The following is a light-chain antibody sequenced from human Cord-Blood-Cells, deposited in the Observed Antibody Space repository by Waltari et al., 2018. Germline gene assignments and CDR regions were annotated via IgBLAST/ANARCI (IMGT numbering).Light chain of an antibody. V-gene: IGKV1-39*01. Sequence: DIQMTQSPSSLSASVGDRVTITCRASQSISSYLNGYQQKPGKAPTLLIYAATSLQSGVPSRFSGSGSGTDVTLTISSLQPEDFATYYCQQSYSTPRPFGGGTKVEIK. J-gene: IGKJ4*01. CDR2: AAT. CDR1: QSISSY. CDR3: QQSYSTPRP.